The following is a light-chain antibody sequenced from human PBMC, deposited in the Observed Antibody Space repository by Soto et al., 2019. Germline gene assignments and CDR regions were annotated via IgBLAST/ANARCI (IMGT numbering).Light chain of an antibody. J-gene: IGLJ3*02. CDR1: SSDIGVYDF. V-gene: IGLV2-8*01. CDR2: QVN. CDR3: QSYDSSFVM. Sequence: QSVLTQPPSASGSPGQSVTISCTGTSSDIGVYDFVSWYQQHPGKAPKVIIYQVNKRPSGVPDRFSGSKSGNTASLTVSGLRPEDEADYYCQSYDSSFVMFGGGTKLTVL.